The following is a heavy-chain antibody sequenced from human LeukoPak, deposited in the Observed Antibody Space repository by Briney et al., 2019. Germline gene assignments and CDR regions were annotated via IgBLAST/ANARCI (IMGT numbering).Heavy chain of an antibody. D-gene: IGHD3-16*01. Sequence: ASVKVSCKASGGTFSSYAISWVRQAPGQGLEWMGRIIPIFGIANYAQKFQGRVTITADKSTSTAYMELSSLRSEDTAVYYCTRTGGREEYYYYGMDVWGQGTTVTVSS. V-gene: IGHV1-69*04. CDR1: GGTFSSYA. CDR2: IIPIFGIA. J-gene: IGHJ6*02. CDR3: TRTGGREEYYYYGMDV.